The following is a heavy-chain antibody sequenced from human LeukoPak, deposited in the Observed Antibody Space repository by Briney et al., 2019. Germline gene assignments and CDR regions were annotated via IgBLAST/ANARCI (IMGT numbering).Heavy chain of an antibody. CDR1: GFTFSNAG. V-gene: IGHV3-15*01. J-gene: IGHJ5*02. D-gene: IGHD3-10*01. Sequence: PGGSLRLSCAASGFTFSNAGMSWVRQAPGKGLEWVGRIKSKTDGGTTDYAAPVKGRFTISRDDSKNTLYLQMNSLKTEDTAVYYCTTCRYGSGRPNWFDPWGQGTLVTVSS. CDR3: TTCRYGSGRPNWFDP. CDR2: IKSKTDGGTT.